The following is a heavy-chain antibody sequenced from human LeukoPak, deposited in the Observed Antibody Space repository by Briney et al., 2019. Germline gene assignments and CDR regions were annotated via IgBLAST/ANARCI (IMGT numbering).Heavy chain of an antibody. D-gene: IGHD3-3*01. CDR3: ARDGYYDFWSGTNWFDP. Sequence: PGGSLRLSCAASGFTFSSYSMNWVRRAPGKGLEWVSSISSSSSYIYYADSVKGRFTISRDNAKNSLYLQMNSLRAEDTAVYYCARDGYYDFWSGTNWFDPWGQGTLVTVSS. J-gene: IGHJ5*02. V-gene: IGHV3-21*01. CDR1: GFTFSSYS. CDR2: ISSSSSYI.